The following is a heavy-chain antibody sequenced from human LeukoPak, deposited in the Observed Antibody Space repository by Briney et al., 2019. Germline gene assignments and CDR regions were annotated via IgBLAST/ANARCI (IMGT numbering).Heavy chain of an antibody. CDR2: ISRSSSSI. D-gene: IGHD2-15*01. Sequence: GGSLRLSCAASGFTFSGYSMNWVRQAPGKGLEWVSSISRSSSSIYYPDSVKGRFTISRDNAKNSMYLQMNSLRAEDTAVYYCARRVKGDCSGGSCYYFDYWGQGTLVTVSS. CDR1: GFTFSGYS. J-gene: IGHJ4*02. V-gene: IGHV3-21*06. CDR3: ARRVKGDCSGGSCYYFDY.